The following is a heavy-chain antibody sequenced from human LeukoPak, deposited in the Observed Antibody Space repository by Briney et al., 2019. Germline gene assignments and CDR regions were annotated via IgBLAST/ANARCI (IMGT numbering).Heavy chain of an antibody. D-gene: IGHD6-19*01. Sequence: PGGSLRLSCAASGFTFSDYYMSWIRQAPGKGLEWVSYISSSGSTIYYADSVKGRFTISRDNAKNSLYLQMNSLRAEDTAVYYCRGSWAGTGKVYFDYWGQGTLVTVSS. CDR2: ISSSGSTI. V-gene: IGHV3-11*01. CDR3: RGSWAGTGKVYFDY. CDR1: GFTFSDYY. J-gene: IGHJ4*02.